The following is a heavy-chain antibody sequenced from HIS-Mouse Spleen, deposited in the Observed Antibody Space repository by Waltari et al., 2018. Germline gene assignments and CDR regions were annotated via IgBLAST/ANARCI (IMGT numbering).Heavy chain of an antibody. CDR3: ARYSSGSRFDY. V-gene: IGHV1-2*02. CDR2: INPNSGGT. CDR1: VYTLTGYY. J-gene: IGHJ4*02. D-gene: IGHD6-19*01. Sequence: QVQLVQSGAEVKKPGASVTVSCTASVYTLTGYYLHWVRQAPGQGVEWSVWINPNSGGTSYAKRFQGRLTMSRDTSNSTAYMEMSRLGSDATAVYYCARYSSGSRFDYWGQGTLVTVSS.